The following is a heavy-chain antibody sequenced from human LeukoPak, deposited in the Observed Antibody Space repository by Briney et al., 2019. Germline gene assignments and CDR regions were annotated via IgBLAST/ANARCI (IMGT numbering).Heavy chain of an antibody. Sequence: PSETLSLTCTVSGGSISSYYWSWIRQPAGKGLEWIGRIYTSGSTNYNPSLKSRVTMSVDTSKNQFSLKLSSVTAADTAVYYCARLQLAAAGNRWFDPWGQGTLVTVSS. D-gene: IGHD6-13*01. CDR3: ARLQLAAAGNRWFDP. V-gene: IGHV4-4*07. CDR2: IYTSGST. J-gene: IGHJ5*02. CDR1: GGSISSYY.